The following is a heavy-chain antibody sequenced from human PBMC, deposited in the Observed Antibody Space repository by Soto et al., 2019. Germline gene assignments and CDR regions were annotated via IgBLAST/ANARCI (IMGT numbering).Heavy chain of an antibody. J-gene: IGHJ3*02. CDR1: GFTFSSYW. CDR3: ARGDSGSPITPDAFDI. Sequence: GGSLRLSCAASGFTFSSYWMSWVRQAPGKGLEWVANIKQDGSEKYYVDSVKGRFTISRDNAKNSLYLQMNSLRAEDTAVYYCARGDSGSPITPDAFDIWGQGTMVTVSS. D-gene: IGHD1-26*01. CDR2: IKQDGSEK. V-gene: IGHV3-7*05.